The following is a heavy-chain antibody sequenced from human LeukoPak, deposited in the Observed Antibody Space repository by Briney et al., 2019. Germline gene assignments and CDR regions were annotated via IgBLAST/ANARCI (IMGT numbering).Heavy chain of an antibody. V-gene: IGHV3-30*04. CDR3: AKDLGVPGQLDY. Sequence: GGSLRLSCAASGFTFSSYAMHWVRQAPGKGLEWVAVISYDGSNKYYADSVKGRFTISRDNSKNTLYLQMNSLRAEDTAVYYCAKDLGVPGQLDYWGQGTLVTVSS. CDR2: ISYDGSNK. CDR1: GFTFSSYA. D-gene: IGHD2-2*01. J-gene: IGHJ4*02.